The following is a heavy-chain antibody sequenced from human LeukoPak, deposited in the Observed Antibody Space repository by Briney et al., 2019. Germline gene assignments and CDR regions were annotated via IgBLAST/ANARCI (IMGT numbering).Heavy chain of an antibody. Sequence: GGSLGLSCAASGFTFSSYWMSWVRQAPGKGLEWVANIKQDGSEKYYVDSVKGRFTISRDNAKNSLYLQMNSLRAEDTAVYYCARTYYDILTGYNPYFDYWGQGILVTVSS. D-gene: IGHD3-9*01. V-gene: IGHV3-7*01. J-gene: IGHJ4*02. CDR2: IKQDGSEK. CDR1: GFTFSSYW. CDR3: ARTYYDILTGYNPYFDY.